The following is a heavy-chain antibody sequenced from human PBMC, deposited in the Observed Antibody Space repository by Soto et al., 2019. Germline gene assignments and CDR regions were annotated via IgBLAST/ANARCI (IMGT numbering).Heavy chain of an antibody. CDR2: IYYSGST. J-gene: IGHJ3*02. Sequence: QVQLQESGPGLVKPSETLSLTCTVSGGSISSYYWSWIRQPPGKGLEWIGYIYYSGSTNYNPSLSSRAPISVDTSNNHVALKLSSVTAADTAVYYCARDKEDYYDSRAAFDIWGQGTMVTVSS. CDR1: GGSISSYY. V-gene: IGHV4-59*01. D-gene: IGHD3-22*01. CDR3: ARDKEDYYDSRAAFDI.